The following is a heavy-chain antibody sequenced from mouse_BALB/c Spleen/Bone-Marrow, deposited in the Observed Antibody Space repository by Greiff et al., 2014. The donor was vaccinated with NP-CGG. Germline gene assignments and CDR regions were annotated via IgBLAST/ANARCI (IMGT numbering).Heavy chain of an antibody. D-gene: IGHD2-10*02. CDR3: ARSGERYGAMDY. Sequence: EVKLMESGGGLVKPGGSLKLSCAASGFTFSDYYMYWVRQTPEKRLEWVGTISDGGGYTYYPNSVWGGFTISRDNAKNNLYLQMSSLKSEDTAMYYCARSGERYGAMDYWGQGTSVTVFS. V-gene: IGHV5-4*02. J-gene: IGHJ4*01. CDR2: ISDGGGYT. CDR1: GFTFSDYY.